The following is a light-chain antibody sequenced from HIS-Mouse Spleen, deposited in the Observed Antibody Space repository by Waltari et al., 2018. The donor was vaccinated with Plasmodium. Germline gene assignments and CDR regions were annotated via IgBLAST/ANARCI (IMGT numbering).Light chain of an antibody. CDR3: QQNYNTWT. V-gene: IGKV1-39*01. CDR1: QRIRSY. Sequence: DIQMTQSPSSLSASVGDRVTITCRASQRIRSYLNWYQQKPGKAPKLLIYAASSLQSGVPSRFSGSGSGTDFTLTISSLQPEDFATYYCQQNYNTWTFGQGTKVEIK. J-gene: IGKJ1*01. CDR2: AAS.